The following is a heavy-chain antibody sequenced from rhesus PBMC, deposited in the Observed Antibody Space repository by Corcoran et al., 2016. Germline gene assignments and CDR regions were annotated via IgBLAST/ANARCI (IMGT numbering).Heavy chain of an antibody. Sequence: QVQLQESGPGLVKPSETLSLTCAVSGGSFSSYWWSWIRQPPGKGLEWIGEINGNSGSTNYNPSLKSRVTISKDASKNQFSLKLSSVTAADTAVDYCARSHTVGTVTNFDYWGQGVLVTVSS. CDR3: ARSHTVGTVTNFDY. V-gene: IGHV4-80*01. D-gene: IGHD5-24*01. J-gene: IGHJ4*01. CDR2: INGNSGST. CDR1: GGSFSSYW.